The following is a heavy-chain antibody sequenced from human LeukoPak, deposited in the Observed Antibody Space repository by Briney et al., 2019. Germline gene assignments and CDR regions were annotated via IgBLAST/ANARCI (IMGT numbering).Heavy chain of an antibody. D-gene: IGHD2-15*01. CDR3: ARSITVSYGGNGDDY. CDR2: INPNSGGT. CDR1: GYTFTGYY. Sequence: ASVKVSCKASGYTFTGYYMHWVRQAPGQWLEWMGWINPNSGGTNYAQKFQGRVTITADKSTSTAYMELSSLRSEDTAVYYCARSITVSYGGNGDDYWGQGTLVTVSS. V-gene: IGHV1-2*02. J-gene: IGHJ4*02.